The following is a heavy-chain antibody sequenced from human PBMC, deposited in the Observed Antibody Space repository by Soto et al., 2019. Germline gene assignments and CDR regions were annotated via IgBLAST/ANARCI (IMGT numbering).Heavy chain of an antibody. CDR1: GFTFSSYG. CDR2: IWYDGSNK. J-gene: IGHJ3*02. CDR3: AREVGFGDCGGALDI. Sequence: QVQLVESGGGVVQPGRSLRLSCAASGFTFSSYGMHWVRQAPGKGLEWVAVIWYDGSNKYYADSVKGRFSISRDNSKNRLYVQMNSLRGEETAVYYCAREVGFGDCGGALDIWGQGTMVSVSS. V-gene: IGHV3-33*01. D-gene: IGHD2-21*02.